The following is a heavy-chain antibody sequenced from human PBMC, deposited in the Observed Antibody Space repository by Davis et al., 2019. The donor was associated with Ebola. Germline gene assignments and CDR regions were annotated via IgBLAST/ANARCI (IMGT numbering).Heavy chain of an antibody. Sequence: AASVKVSCKASGGTFSSYAIRWVRQAPGQGLEWMGWISAYNGNTNYAQKLQGRVTMTTDTSTSTAYMELRSLRSDDTAVYYCARSNIVATIKDYWGQGTLVTVSS. D-gene: IGHD5-12*01. V-gene: IGHV1-18*01. CDR1: GGTFSSYA. J-gene: IGHJ4*02. CDR3: ARSNIVATIKDY. CDR2: ISAYNGNT.